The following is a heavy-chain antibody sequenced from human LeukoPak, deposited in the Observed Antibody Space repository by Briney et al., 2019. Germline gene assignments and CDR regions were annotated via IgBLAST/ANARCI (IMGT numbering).Heavy chain of an antibody. V-gene: IGHV5-51*01. CDR2: IYPDDSDT. J-gene: IGHJ3*01. CDR3: ARGVARRDDSTVFDL. D-gene: IGHD2-21*02. CDR1: GYRFNVYW. Sequence: GESLKISCQGSGYRFNVYWIAWVRQTPGKGLEWMGIIYPDDSDTKYSPSFRGQVTISADKSINTAYLQWRSLKASDSALYYCARGVARRDDSTVFDLWGQGTMVTISS.